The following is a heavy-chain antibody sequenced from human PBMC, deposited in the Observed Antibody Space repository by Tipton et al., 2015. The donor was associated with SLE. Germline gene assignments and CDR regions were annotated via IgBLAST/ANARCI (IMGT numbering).Heavy chain of an antibody. CDR1: GGSISSYY. J-gene: IGHJ3*02. CDR2: IHYSGTT. CDR3: GGPREGSYNDPFDI. D-gene: IGHD5-24*01. Sequence: GLVKPSETLSLTCTVSGGSISSYYWSWIRQPPGKGLEWIGYIHYSGTTNYNPSLKSRVTMSVDTSKNQFSPNLRSVTAADTAMFYCGGPREGSYNDPFDIWGQGTLVIVSS. V-gene: IGHV4-59*01.